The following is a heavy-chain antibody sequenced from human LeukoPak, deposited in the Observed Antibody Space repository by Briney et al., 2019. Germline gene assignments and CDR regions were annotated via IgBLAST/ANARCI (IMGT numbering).Heavy chain of an antibody. V-gene: IGHV1-2*02. CDR1: GYTFTGYY. Sequence: GASVKVSCKASGYTFTGYYIHWVRQAPGQGLEWMGWINPNSGGTNYAQKFQGRVTMTRDTSISTAYMELSRLRSDDTAVYYCARDGLGYCSGGSCYGGGDYWGQGTLVTVSS. CDR2: INPNSGGT. D-gene: IGHD2-15*01. CDR3: ARDGLGYCSGGSCYGGGDY. J-gene: IGHJ4*02.